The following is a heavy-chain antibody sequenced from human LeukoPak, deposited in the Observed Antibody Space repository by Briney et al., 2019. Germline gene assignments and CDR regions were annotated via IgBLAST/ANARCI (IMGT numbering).Heavy chain of an antibody. CDR3: VRDLHWGGFDV. D-gene: IGHD7-27*01. Sequence: GGSLRLSCAASGFTFSSYGMNWVRQAPGKGLEWVSGISPSGDITYYADSVVGRFSISRDNPKSTVSLQMSSLRAEDTALYYCVRDLHWGGFDVWGQGTMVTVSS. V-gene: IGHV3-23*01. CDR1: GFTFSSYG. CDR2: ISPSGDIT. J-gene: IGHJ3*01.